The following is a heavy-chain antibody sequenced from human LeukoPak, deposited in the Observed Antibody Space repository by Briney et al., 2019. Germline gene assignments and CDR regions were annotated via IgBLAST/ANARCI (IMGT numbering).Heavy chain of an antibody. V-gene: IGHV4-61*02. CDR1: GGSISSGSYY. Sequence: SETLSLTCTVSGGSISSGSYYWSWIRQPAGKGLEWIGRIYTRGSTNYNPSLKSRVTISVDTSKNQFSLKLSSVTAADTAVYYCARAPLLTGHFDFDYWGQGTLVTVSS. CDR2: IYTRGST. D-gene: IGHD3-9*01. J-gene: IGHJ4*02. CDR3: ARAPLLTGHFDFDY.